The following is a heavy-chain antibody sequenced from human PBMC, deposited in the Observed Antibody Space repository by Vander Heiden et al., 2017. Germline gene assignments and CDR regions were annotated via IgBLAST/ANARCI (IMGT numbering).Heavy chain of an antibody. D-gene: IGHD4-17*01. CDR1: GGSISSSSYY. CDR2: IYYSGST. J-gene: IGHJ3*02. Sequence: QLQLQESGPGLVKPSETLSLTRTVSGGSISSSSYYWGWIRQPPGKGLEWIGSIYYSGSTYYNPSLKSRVTISVDTSKNQFSLKLSSVTAADTAMYYCARLNWSTVTYAFDIWGQGTMVTVSS. V-gene: IGHV4-39*01. CDR3: ARLNWSTVTYAFDI.